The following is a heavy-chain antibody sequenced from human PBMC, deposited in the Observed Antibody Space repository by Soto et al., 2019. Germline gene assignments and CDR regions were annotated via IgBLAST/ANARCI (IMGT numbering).Heavy chain of an antibody. V-gene: IGHV1-18*01. CDR2: ISAHDGNT. D-gene: IGHD1-1*01. J-gene: IGHJ4*02. CDR1: GYTCTSYG. CDR3: ARGRYGDY. Sequence: QVHLVQSGAEVKKPGASVKVSCKASGYTCTSYGIAWVRQAPGQGLEWMGWISAHDGNTDYAQKLQGRVIVTRDTSTSIAYMELRSLRSDDTAVYYCARGRYGDYWGQGALVTVSS.